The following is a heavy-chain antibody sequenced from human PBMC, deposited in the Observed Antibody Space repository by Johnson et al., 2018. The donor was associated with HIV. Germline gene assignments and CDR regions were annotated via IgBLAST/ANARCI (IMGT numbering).Heavy chain of an antibody. V-gene: IGHV3-13*01. J-gene: IGHJ3*02. CDR2: IGTAGDT. D-gene: IGHD1-26*01. CDR1: GFTFSSYD. Sequence: VQLVESGGGLVQPGGSLRLSCAASGFTFSSYDMHWVRQATGKGLEWVSAIGTAGDTYYPGSVKGRFTISRENAKNSLYLQMDSLRAEDTAVYYCAKDMGGDRNAFDIWGQGTVVSVSS. CDR3: AKDMGGDRNAFDI.